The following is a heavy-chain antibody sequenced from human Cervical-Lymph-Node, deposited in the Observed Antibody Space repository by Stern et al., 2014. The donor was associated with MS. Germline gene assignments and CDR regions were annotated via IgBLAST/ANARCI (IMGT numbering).Heavy chain of an antibody. V-gene: IGHV4-38-2*02. Sequence: QVQLVESGPGLVKPSETLSLTCTVSGYSISSGYYWGWIRQPPGKGLEWIGSIYHSGSTYYNPSLKSRVTISVDTSKNQFSLQLSSVTAADTAVYYCARAPGALDAFDIWGQGTMVTVSS. D-gene: IGHD3-10*01. CDR1: GYSISSGYY. CDR3: ARAPGALDAFDI. CDR2: IYHSGST. J-gene: IGHJ3*02.